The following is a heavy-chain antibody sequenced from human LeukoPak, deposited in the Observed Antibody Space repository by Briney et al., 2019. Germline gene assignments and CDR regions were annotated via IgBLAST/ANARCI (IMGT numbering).Heavy chain of an antibody. CDR3: ASDSGMDRIFDY. Sequence: SETLSLTCTVSGGSISSSSYYWGWIRQPPGKGLEWIGSIYYSGSTYYNPSLKSRVTISVDTSKNQFSLKLSSVTAADTAVYYCASDSGMDRIFDYWGQGTLVTVSS. CDR1: GGSISSSSYY. D-gene: IGHD5-18*01. V-gene: IGHV4-39*01. J-gene: IGHJ4*02. CDR2: IYYSGST.